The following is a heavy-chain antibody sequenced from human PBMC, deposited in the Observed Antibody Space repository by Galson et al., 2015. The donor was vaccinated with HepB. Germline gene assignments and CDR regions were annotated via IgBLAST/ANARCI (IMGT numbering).Heavy chain of an antibody. J-gene: IGHJ2*01. D-gene: IGHD3-10*01. CDR2: IIPILGIA. V-gene: IGHV1-69*04. CDR1: GGTFSSYA. CDR3: AREGGITMVRGEVDL. Sequence: SVKVSCKASGGTFSSYAISWVRQAPGQGLEWMGRIIPILGIANYAQKFQGRVTITADKSTSTAYMELSSLRSEDTAVYYCAREGGITMVRGEVDLWGRGTLVTVSS.